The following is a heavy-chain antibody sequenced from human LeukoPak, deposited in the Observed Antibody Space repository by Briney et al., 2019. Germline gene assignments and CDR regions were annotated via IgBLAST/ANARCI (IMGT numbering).Heavy chain of an antibody. J-gene: IGHJ5*02. Sequence: ASVKVSCKASGYTFTSYDINWVRQATGQGLEWMGWMNPNSGNTGYAQKFQGRVTMTRNTSIGTAYMELSSLRSDDTAVYYCARDELVWFGELTWGQGTLVTVSS. V-gene: IGHV1-8*01. CDR3: ARDELVWFGELT. D-gene: IGHD3-10*01. CDR1: GYTFTSYD. CDR2: MNPNSGNT.